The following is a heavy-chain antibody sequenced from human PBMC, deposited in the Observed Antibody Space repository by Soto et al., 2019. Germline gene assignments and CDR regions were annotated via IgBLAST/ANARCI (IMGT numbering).Heavy chain of an antibody. CDR2: INPNSGGT. Sequence: QVQLVQSGAEVKKPGASVKVSCKASGYTFTGYYMHWVRQAPGQGLEWMGWINPNSGGTNYAQKFQGWVTMTRDTSISTAYMELSRLRSDDTAVYYCARVYGVAVAGQGKGYFDYWGQGTLVTVSS. V-gene: IGHV1-2*04. J-gene: IGHJ4*02. CDR3: ARVYGVAVAGQGKGYFDY. D-gene: IGHD6-19*01. CDR1: GYTFTGYY.